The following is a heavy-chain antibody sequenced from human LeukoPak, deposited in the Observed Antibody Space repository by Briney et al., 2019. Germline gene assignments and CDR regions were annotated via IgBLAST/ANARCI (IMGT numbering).Heavy chain of an antibody. CDR2: ISWNSGSI. D-gene: IGHD4-23*01. CDR1: GFTFDDYA. J-gene: IGHJ4*02. V-gene: IGHV3-9*01. CDR3: AKDKDYGGNSPVFDY. Sequence: GGSLRLSCAASGFTFDDYAMHWVRQAPGKGLEWVSGISWNSGSIGYADSVEGRFTISRDNAKNSLYLQMNSLRAEDTALYYCAKDKDYGGNSPVFDYWGQGTLVTVSS.